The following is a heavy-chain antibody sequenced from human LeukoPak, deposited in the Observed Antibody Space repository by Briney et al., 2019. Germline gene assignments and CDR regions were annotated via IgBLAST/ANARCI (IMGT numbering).Heavy chain of an antibody. CDR1: GFTFSTYS. V-gene: IGHV3-21*06. CDR3: ARDQRYAFDY. D-gene: IGHD3-9*01. Sequence: GGSLRLSCAASGFTFSTYSMNWVRQAPGKGLEWVSSITSPVGRIYYADSVKGRVTISRDDAKNTLYLQMNSLRDDDTAVYYCARDQRYAFDYWGQGILVAVSS. J-gene: IGHJ4*02. CDR2: ITSPVGRI.